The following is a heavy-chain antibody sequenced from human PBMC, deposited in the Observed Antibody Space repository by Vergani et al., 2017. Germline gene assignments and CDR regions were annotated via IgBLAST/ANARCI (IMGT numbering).Heavy chain of an antibody. D-gene: IGHD3-10*01. CDR1: GFTFSSYS. CDR3: AKQYFVSGNYLFDY. J-gene: IGHJ4*02. V-gene: IGHV3-21*01. CDR2: ISSSSSYI. Sequence: EVQLVESGGGLVKRGGSLRLSCAASGFTFSSYSMNWVRQAPGKGLEWVSSISSSSSYIHYSDSLKGRFTMSRNNAKSLLYLHMNSLRAEDTGVYYCAKQYFVSGNYLFDYWGQGTLVTVSS.